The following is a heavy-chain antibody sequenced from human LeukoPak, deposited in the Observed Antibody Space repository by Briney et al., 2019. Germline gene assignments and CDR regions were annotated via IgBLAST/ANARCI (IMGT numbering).Heavy chain of an antibody. CDR2: ISAYNGNT. Sequence: ASVKVSCKASGYTFTSYGISWVRQAPGQGLEWMGWISAYNGNTNYAQKLQGRVTMTTDTSTSTAYTELRSLRSDDTAVYYCARDQRHYDFWSGYYTVVGISNYYYYGMDVWGQGTTVTVSS. J-gene: IGHJ6*02. CDR3: ARDQRHYDFWSGYYTVVGISNYYYYGMDV. D-gene: IGHD3-3*01. V-gene: IGHV1-18*01. CDR1: GYTFTSYG.